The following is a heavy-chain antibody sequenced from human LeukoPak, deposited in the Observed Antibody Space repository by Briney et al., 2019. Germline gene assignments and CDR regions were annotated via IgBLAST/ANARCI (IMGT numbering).Heavy chain of an antibody. CDR2: IIPIFGTA. CDR1: GGTFSSYA. Sequence: ASVKVSCKASGGTFSSYAISWVRQAPGQGLEWMGGIIPIFGTANYAQKFQGRVTITADESTSTAYMELSSLRSEDTAVYYCARDTSGSSSFADPWGQGTLVTVSS. J-gene: IGHJ5*02. D-gene: IGHD6-13*01. V-gene: IGHV1-69*13. CDR3: ARDTSGSSSFADP.